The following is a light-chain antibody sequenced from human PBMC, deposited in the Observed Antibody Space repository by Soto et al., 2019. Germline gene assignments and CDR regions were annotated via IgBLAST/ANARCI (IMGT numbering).Light chain of an antibody. J-gene: IGLJ3*02. Sequence: NFMLTQPHSVSESPGKTVTISCTRSSDSIDNDYVQWFQHRPGSSPTTVIYEDGQRPSGVPDRFSGSIDTSSNSASLTISGLKTEDEADYYCHSYAGRSWVLGGGTKLTVL. CDR3: HSYAGRSWV. V-gene: IGLV6-57*01. CDR2: EDG. CDR1: SDSIDNDY.